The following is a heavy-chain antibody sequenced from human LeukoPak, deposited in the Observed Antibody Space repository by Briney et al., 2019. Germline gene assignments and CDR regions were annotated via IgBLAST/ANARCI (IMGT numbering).Heavy chain of an antibody. CDR1: GGSISSSSYY. V-gene: IGHV4-39*07. J-gene: IGHJ6*03. Sequence: SETLSLTCTVSGGSISSSSYYWGWIRQPPGKGLEWIGSIYYSGSTNYNPSLKSRVTISVDTSKNQFSLKLSSVTAADTAVYYCARGSYYYYMDVWGKGTTVTVSS. CDR2: IYYSGST. CDR3: ARGSYYYYMDV.